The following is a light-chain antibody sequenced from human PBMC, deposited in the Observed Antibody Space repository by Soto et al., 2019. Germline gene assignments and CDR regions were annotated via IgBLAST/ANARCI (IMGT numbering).Light chain of an antibody. J-gene: IGKJ4*01. V-gene: IGKV1-5*03. CDR2: ATS. CDR3: QQYKSFSLT. Sequence: DLQMTQSPSTLSASVGDRVTITCRASQTINSWLAWYQQKPGKAPKLLIYATSNLESGVPSRFSGSGSGTEFSLTISSLQPDDFATYYCQQYKSFSLTFGGGTRVEVK. CDR1: QTINSW.